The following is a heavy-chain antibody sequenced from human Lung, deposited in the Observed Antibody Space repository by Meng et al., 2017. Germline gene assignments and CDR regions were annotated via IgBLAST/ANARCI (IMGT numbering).Heavy chain of an antibody. CDR3: ARGEYDSSGYYLEYFQL. J-gene: IGHJ1*01. CDR1: GGSMSSRSHY. D-gene: IGHD3-22*01. Sequence: LQDPGHVLVNPSEALSLTWTVSGGSMSSRSHYWGWTRQRPGKGLEWIGSIHYGGRTYYNPSIKSRVSISVDKSKGQFSLRLSYVTAADTAVYYCARGEYDSSGYYLEYFQLWGQGTLVTVSS. V-gene: IGHV4-39*07. CDR2: IHYGGRT.